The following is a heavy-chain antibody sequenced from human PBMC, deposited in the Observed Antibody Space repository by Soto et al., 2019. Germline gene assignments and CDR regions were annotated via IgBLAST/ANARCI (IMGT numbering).Heavy chain of an antibody. CDR2: ISPSSSYI. Sequence: HGGSLRLSCAASRFTFNDYYMSWTRQDPGKGLEWVSYISPSSSYINYADSVKGRFTISRDNAKNSLYLQMNSLRAEDTAVYYCARDSRAYCGGDCYRQYYYYYYGLDVWGQGTTVTVSS. J-gene: IGHJ6*02. CDR3: ARDSRAYCGGDCYRQYYYYYYGLDV. CDR1: RFTFNDYY. D-gene: IGHD2-21*02. V-gene: IGHV3-11*05.